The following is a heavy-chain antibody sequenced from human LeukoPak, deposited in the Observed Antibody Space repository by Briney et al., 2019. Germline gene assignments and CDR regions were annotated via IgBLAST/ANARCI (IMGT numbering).Heavy chain of an antibody. CDR2: INSDGSST. J-gene: IGHJ6*02. CDR3: AAGQGHGMDV. CDR1: AFTFSSYW. Sequence: HPAGSMRLSCAASAFTFSSYWMHWVRHAPRKGLVWVSRINSDGSSTSYTDSVKGRFTLSRDNAKTTLYLQMNSLRAEDTAVGYCAAGQGHGMDVWGQGTRVTVS. V-gene: IGHV3-74*01.